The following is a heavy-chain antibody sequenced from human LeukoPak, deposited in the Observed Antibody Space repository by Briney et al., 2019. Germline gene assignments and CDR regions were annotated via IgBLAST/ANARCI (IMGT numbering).Heavy chain of an antibody. Sequence: GGSLRLSCAASGFTFSDYYMSWIRQAPGKGLEWVSYISSSGSTIYYADSVKGRFTISRDNAKNSLYLQMNSLRAEDTAVYYCARTIGYCSGGSCYLEYFQHWGQGTLVTASS. CDR3: ARTIGYCSGGSCYLEYFQH. D-gene: IGHD2-15*01. CDR2: ISSSGSTI. V-gene: IGHV3-11*04. J-gene: IGHJ1*01. CDR1: GFTFSDYY.